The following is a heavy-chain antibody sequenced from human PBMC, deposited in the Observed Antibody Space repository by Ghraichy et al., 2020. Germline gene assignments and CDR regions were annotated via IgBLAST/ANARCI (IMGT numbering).Heavy chain of an antibody. Sequence: SETLSLTCTVSGGSISSGNYYWGWLRQPPGKGLEWIGSFHHSGSTYYNPSLESRVTISVDTSKNQFSLKVSSVTAADTAVYYCARHITWGPAAGPTTRYYFDYWGQGTLVTVSS. D-gene: IGHD6-13*01. J-gene: IGHJ4*02. CDR2: FHHSGST. CDR3: ARHITWGPAAGPTTRYYFDY. V-gene: IGHV4-39*01. CDR1: GGSISSGNYY.